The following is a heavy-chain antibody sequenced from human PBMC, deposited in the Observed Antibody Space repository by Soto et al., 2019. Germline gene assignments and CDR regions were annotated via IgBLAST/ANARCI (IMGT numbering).Heavy chain of an antibody. CDR1: GFTFSSYA. Sequence: GGSLRLSCAASGFTFSSYAMSWVRQAPGKGLEWVSAISGSGGSTYYADSVKGRFTISRDNSKNTLYLQMNSLRAEDTAVYYCARKLSLYGDYERDYWGQGTLVTVSS. V-gene: IGHV3-23*01. J-gene: IGHJ4*02. CDR3: ARKLSLYGDYERDY. D-gene: IGHD4-17*01. CDR2: ISGSGGST.